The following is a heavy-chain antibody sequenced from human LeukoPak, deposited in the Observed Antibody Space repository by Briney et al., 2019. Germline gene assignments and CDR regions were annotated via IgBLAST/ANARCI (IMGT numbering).Heavy chain of an antibody. D-gene: IGHD6-13*01. Sequence: ASVKVSCKASRYTFSNYDINWVRQATGQGLEWMGRINPNSGGTNYAQKFQGRVTMTRDTSISTAYMELSRLRSDDTAVYYCASIAAADDAFDIWGQGTMVTVSS. J-gene: IGHJ3*02. CDR1: RYTFSNYD. CDR3: ASIAAADDAFDI. CDR2: INPNSGGT. V-gene: IGHV1-2*06.